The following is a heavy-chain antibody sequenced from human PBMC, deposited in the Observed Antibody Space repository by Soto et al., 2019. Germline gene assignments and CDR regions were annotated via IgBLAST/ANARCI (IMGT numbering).Heavy chain of an antibody. J-gene: IGHJ5*02. CDR1: GGTFSSYA. CDR2: IIPIFGTA. D-gene: IGHD2-21*02. Sequence: SVKVSCKASGGTFSSYAISWVRQAPGQGLEWMGGIIPIFGTANYAQKFQGRVTITADESTSTAYMELSSLRSEDTAVYYCARDGPKYCGGDCYSGGPYTWFDPWGQGTLVTVFS. CDR3: ARDGPKYCGGDCYSGGPYTWFDP. V-gene: IGHV1-69*13.